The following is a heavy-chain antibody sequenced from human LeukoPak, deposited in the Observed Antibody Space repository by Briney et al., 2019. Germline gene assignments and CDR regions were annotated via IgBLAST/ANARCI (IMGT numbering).Heavy chain of an antibody. CDR1: GGTFSSYA. V-gene: IGHV7-4-1*02. CDR3: ARCREPTAVAGTSSYYYGMDV. CDR2: INTNTGNP. D-gene: IGHD6-19*01. Sequence: ASVKVSCKASGGTFSSYAISWVRQAPGQGLEWMGWINTNTGNPTYAQGFTGRFVFSLDTSVSTAYLQISSLKAEDTAVYYRARCREPTAVAGTSSYYYGMDVWGQGTTVTVSS. J-gene: IGHJ6*02.